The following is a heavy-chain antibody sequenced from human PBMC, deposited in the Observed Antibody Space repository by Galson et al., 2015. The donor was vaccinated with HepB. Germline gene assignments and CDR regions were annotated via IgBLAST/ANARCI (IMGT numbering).Heavy chain of an antibody. D-gene: IGHD4-17*01. Sequence: SLRLSCAASGFTFSDYYMSWIRQAPGKGLEWLSYISSSAIYTNYADSVKGRFTISRDNVKNSMYLRMNSLRAEDTAVYYCARVADSDYGDHSHFDYWGQGTLVTVSS. V-gene: IGHV3-11*06. CDR3: ARVADSDYGDHSHFDY. CDR2: ISSSAIYT. CDR1: GFTFSDYY. J-gene: IGHJ4*02.